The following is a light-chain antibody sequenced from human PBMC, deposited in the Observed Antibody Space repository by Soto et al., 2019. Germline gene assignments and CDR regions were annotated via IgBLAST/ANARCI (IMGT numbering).Light chain of an antibody. V-gene: IGLV2-18*01. Sequence: QSALTQPPSVSGSPGQSVTISCTGTSSDFGSYNRVSWYQRPPGTGPKLVIYEVSNRPSGIPDRFSGSKSGNTASLTISGLQAEDEAEYYCAGWDDSLNGYVFGTGTKLTVL. CDR1: SSDFGSYNR. J-gene: IGLJ1*01. CDR2: EVS. CDR3: AGWDDSLNGYV.